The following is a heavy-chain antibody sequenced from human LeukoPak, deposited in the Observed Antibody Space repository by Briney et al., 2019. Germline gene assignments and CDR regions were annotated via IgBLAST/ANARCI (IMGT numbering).Heavy chain of an antibody. J-gene: IGHJ5*02. CDR2: ISGSGGST. Sequence: PGGSLRLSCAASGFTFSSYAMSWVRQAPGKGLEWVSAISGSGGSTYYADSVKGRFTISRDNSKNTLYLQMNSLRAEDTAVYYCARGNTYGDYVGWYWFDPWGQGTLVTVSS. CDR3: ARGNTYGDYVGWYWFDP. CDR1: GFTFSSYA. D-gene: IGHD4-17*01. V-gene: IGHV3-23*01.